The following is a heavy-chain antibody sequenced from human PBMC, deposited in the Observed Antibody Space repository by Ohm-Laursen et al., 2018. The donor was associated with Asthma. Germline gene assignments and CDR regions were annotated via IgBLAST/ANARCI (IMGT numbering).Heavy chain of an antibody. CDR1: GFTFRGYD. D-gene: IGHD2-21*01. Sequence: SLRLSCAASGFTFRGYDMHWARQAQGKGLEWVAGLSSDGSNKYYADSVKGRFTISRDNSMNTLYVQMNSLRAEDTAVYYCARDRSYSSGTYFDYWGQGTLVTVSS. V-gene: IGHV3-30*03. J-gene: IGHJ4*02. CDR2: LSSDGSNK. CDR3: ARDRSYSSGTYFDY.